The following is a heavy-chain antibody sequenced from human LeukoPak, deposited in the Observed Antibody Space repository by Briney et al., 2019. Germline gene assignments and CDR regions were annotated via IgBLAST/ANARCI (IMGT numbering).Heavy chain of an antibody. CDR1: GCTFSSYG. V-gene: IGHV3-30*18. D-gene: IGHD4-17*01. Sequence: PGRSLRLSCAASGCTFSSYGMHWVRQAPGKGLEWVAFISYDGVDKYYADSVKGRFTISRDYSKNTVYLQMNSLRAEDTAVYYCAKDDDYGDYAAGYWGQGTLVTVSS. J-gene: IGHJ4*02. CDR2: ISYDGVDK. CDR3: AKDDDYGDYAAGY.